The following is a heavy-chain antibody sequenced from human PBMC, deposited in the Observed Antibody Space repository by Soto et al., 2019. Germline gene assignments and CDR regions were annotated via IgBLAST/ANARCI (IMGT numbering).Heavy chain of an antibody. CDR1: GYTFTSYG. V-gene: IGHV1-18*01. CDR3: ARERGDYYGSGSYYNTNNFDY. D-gene: IGHD3-10*01. Sequence: GASVKVSCKASGYTFTSYGISWVRQAPGQGLEWMGWISAYNGNTNYAQKLQGRVTMTTDTSTSTAYMELRSLRSDDTAVYYCARERGDYYGSGSYYNTNNFDYWGQGTLVTVSS. CDR2: ISAYNGNT. J-gene: IGHJ4*02.